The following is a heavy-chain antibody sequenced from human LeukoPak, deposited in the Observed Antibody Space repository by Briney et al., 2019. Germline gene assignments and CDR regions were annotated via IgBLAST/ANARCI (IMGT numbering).Heavy chain of an antibody. V-gene: IGHV4-34*01. CDR3: ARAITMVRGVRRYYGMDV. J-gene: IGHJ6*04. CDR1: GGSFSGYY. D-gene: IGHD3-10*01. Sequence: SETLSLTCAVYGGSFSGYYWTWIRQPPGKGLEWIGEINHSGSTNYNPSLKSRVTISVDTSKNQFSLKLSSVTAADTAAYYCARAITMVRGVRRYYGMDVWGKGTTVTVSS. CDR2: INHSGST.